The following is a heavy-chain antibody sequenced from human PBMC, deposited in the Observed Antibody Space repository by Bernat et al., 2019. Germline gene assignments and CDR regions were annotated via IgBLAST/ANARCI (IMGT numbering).Heavy chain of an antibody. Sequence: EVQLVESGGGLVQPGGSLRLSCAASGLTFSRYSMNWVRQAPGKGLEWVSYISTSGSSIYYADSAKGRFTISRDNAKNSLYLQMNSLRDEDTAVYYCARGLDYGGDYYYYGLDVWGQGTTVTVSS. CDR2: ISTSGSSI. J-gene: IGHJ6*02. V-gene: IGHV3-48*02. CDR1: GLTFSRYS. D-gene: IGHD4-23*01. CDR3: ARGLDYGGDYYYYGLDV.